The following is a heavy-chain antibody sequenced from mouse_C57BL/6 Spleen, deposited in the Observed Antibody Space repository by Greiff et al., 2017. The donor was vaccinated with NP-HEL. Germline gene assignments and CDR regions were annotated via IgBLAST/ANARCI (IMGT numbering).Heavy chain of an antibody. CDR2: ISSGSSTI. J-gene: IGHJ3*01. D-gene: IGHD1-1*01. CDR3: EREYYGSSWGFAY. Sequence: EVKLVESGGGLVKPGGSLKLSCAASGFTFSDYGMHWVRQAPEKGLEWVAYISSGSSTIYYADTVKGRFTISRDNAKNTLFLQMTSLRSEDTAMYNYEREYYGSSWGFAYWGQGTLVTVSA. V-gene: IGHV5-17*01. CDR1: GFTFSDYG.